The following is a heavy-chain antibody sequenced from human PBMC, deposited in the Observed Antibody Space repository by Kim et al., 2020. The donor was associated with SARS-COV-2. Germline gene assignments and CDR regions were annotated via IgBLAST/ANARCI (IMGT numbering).Heavy chain of an antibody. CDR3: AKTKGITIFGVASPFDF. CDR1: GYTFTNYG. D-gene: IGHD3-3*01. V-gene: IGHV1-18*01. Sequence: ASVKVSCKASGYTFTNYGVSWVRQAPGQGLEWMGWINPYNENTNYAQKLQGRVTMTTDASTSTAYMELRSLRSDDTAVYYCAKTKGITIFGVASPFDFWGQGTLVTVSS. CDR2: INPYNENT. J-gene: IGHJ4*02.